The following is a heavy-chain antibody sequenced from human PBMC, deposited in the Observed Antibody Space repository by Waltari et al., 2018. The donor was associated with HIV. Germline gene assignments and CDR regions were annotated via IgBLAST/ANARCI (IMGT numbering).Heavy chain of an antibody. CDR3: ARNSSGKGNRYFYYGLDV. V-gene: IGHV1-8*02. D-gene: IGHD3-22*01. CDR2: MNPNSCNT. J-gene: IGHJ6*02. Sequence: QVQLVQSGTEVKRPGASVKISCKAYGYNFINFDVNWVRQAAGQGPDWLGWMNPNSCNTAFPYIFEGRVTMTRDVSTDTAYLEMSGLTPEDTAIYYCARNSSGKGNRYFYYGLDVWGQGTPVTV. CDR1: GYNFINFD.